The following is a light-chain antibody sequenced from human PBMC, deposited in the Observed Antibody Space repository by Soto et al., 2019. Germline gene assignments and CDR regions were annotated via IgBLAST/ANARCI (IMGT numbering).Light chain of an antibody. V-gene: IGKV3-15*01. CDR2: SAS. CDR1: QSVSSN. J-gene: IGKJ2*01. Sequence: IVMTQSPATLSVSPGERVTLSCRASQSVSSNLAWYQQKPDQAPRLLIYSASTRATGIPARFCGSGSGTEFTLAITSLQSEDFAVYFCQQYVIWPPTFTFGQGTKLEIK. CDR3: QQYVIWPPTFT.